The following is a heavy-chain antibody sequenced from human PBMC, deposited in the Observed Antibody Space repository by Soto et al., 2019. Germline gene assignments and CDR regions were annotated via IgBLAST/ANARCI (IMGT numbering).Heavy chain of an antibody. CDR3: ARDEGIVVVPAAITGSYYYGMDV. J-gene: IGHJ6*02. D-gene: IGHD2-2*02. Sequence: ASVKVSCKASGYTFTSYDINWVRQATGQGLEWMGWISAYNGNTNYAQKLQGRVTMTTDTSTSTAYMELRSLRSDDTAVYYCARDEGIVVVPAAITGSYYYGMDVWGQGTTVTVSS. V-gene: IGHV1-18*01. CDR1: GYTFTSYD. CDR2: ISAYNGNT.